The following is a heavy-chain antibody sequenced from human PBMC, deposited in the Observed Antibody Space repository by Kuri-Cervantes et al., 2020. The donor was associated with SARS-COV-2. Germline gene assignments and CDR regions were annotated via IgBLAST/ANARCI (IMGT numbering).Heavy chain of an antibody. V-gene: IGHV3-30*01. CDR2: ISYDGNRR. CDR1: GFTFRSYA. Sequence: GESLKISCAASGFTFRSYAMHWVRQAPGKGLEWVAVISYDGNRRYYADSVKGRFSISRENSNNTLYLQMNSLSDEDTAVYFCAIAHTGSYYPLDFWGQGTLVTVSS. J-gene: IGHJ4*02. CDR3: AIAHTGSYYPLDF. D-gene: IGHD1-26*01.